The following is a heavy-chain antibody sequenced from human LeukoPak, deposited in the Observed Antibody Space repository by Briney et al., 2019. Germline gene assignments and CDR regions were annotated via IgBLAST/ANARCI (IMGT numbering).Heavy chain of an antibody. J-gene: IGHJ4*02. CDR3: TSTSPGVPLDF. CDR1: GVSLSGYY. Sequence: SETLSLTCAVSGVSLSGYYWSWIRQPPGKGPVWIGEISHSGRTAYNPSLKNRVTISLDTSKTQFSLKLSFVTAADTAVYYCTSTSPGVPLDFWGQGTLVTVTS. CDR2: ISHSGRT. V-gene: IGHV4-34*01. D-gene: IGHD7-27*01.